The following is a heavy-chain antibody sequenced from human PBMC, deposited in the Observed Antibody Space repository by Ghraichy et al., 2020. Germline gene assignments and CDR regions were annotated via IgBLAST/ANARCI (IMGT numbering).Heavy chain of an antibody. CDR2: IWRDGIKK. Sequence: GGSLRLSCAASGFTFSNSWMSWVRQAPGKGLEWVANIWRDGIKKDYVDSVKGRFTISRDNAKNSLYLQLNSLRAEDTAVYYCVRDVDAAMGSDWGQGTLVTVSS. J-gene: IGHJ4*02. V-gene: IGHV3-7*01. CDR3: VRDVDAAMGSD. D-gene: IGHD5-18*01. CDR1: GFTFSNSW.